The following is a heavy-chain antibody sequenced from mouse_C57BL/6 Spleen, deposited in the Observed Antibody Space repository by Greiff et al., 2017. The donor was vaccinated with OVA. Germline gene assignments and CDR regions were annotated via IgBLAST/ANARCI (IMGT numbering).Heavy chain of an antibody. Sequence: DVQLVESGGGLVQPGGSMKLSCVASGFTFSNYWMNWVRQSPEKGLEWVAQIRLKSDNYATHYAESVKGRFTISRDDSKSSVYLQMNNLRAEDTGIYYCTLLTGTWAWFAYWGQGTLVTVSA. V-gene: IGHV6-3*01. CDR1: GFTFSNYW. J-gene: IGHJ3*01. CDR3: TLLTGTWAWFAY. CDR2: IRLKSDNYAT. D-gene: IGHD4-1*01.